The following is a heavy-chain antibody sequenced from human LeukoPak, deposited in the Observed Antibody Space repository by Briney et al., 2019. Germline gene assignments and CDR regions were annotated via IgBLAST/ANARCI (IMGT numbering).Heavy chain of an antibody. CDR1: GLTFSSYW. Sequence: PGGSLRLSCAASGLTFSSYWMTWVRQAPGKGLEWVANIKLDGTEKYYVDSVKGRFTISRDNAKNSLDLQKNSLRVEDTAVYYCARDLGLSGYDLLDYWGQGTMVTVSS. D-gene: IGHD5-12*01. CDR3: ARDLGLSGYDLLDY. CDR2: IKLDGTEK. V-gene: IGHV3-7*01. J-gene: IGHJ4*02.